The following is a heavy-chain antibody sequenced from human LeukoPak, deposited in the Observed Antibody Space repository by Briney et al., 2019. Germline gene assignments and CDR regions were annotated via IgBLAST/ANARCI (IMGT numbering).Heavy chain of an antibody. V-gene: IGHV3-43D*04. CDR1: GFTFDDYA. J-gene: IGHJ6*02. CDR3: ATTSTIFGVYYGMDV. D-gene: IGHD3-3*01. Sequence: GGSLRLSCAASGFTFDDYAMHWVRQAPGKGLEWVSLISWDGGSTYYADSVKGRFTISRDNSKNSLYLQMNSLRAEDTALYYCATTSTIFGVYYGMDVWGQGTTVTVSS. CDR2: ISWDGGST.